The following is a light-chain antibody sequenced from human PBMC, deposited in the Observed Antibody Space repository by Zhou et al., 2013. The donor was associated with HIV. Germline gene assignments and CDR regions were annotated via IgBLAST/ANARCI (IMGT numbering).Light chain of an antibody. J-gene: IGKJ5*01. CDR3: QQSFDTPPVT. Sequence: DIQMTQSPSTLSASLGDTVTITCRASQSISTFLNWHQQKPGKAPRLLIYGGSNLQNGVPSRFSGSGAGTDFTLTISGLQPEDIATYYCQQSFDTPPVTFGQGTRLE. CDR1: QSISTF. V-gene: IGKV1-39*01. CDR2: GGS.